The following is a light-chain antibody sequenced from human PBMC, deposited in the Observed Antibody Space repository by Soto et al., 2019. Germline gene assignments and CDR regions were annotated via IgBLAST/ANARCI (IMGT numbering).Light chain of an antibody. CDR2: DVG. CDR3: SSYTAFTTYV. J-gene: IGLJ1*01. CDR1: NSDVGAYSY. V-gene: IGLV2-14*03. Sequence: QSVLTQPASVSGSPGQSITISCTGTNSDVGAYSYVSWYQQYPGKAPKLLIYDVGARPSGISDRFSGSKSGNTASLTISGLQVEDEADYYCSSYTAFTTYVFGSGTKLTVL.